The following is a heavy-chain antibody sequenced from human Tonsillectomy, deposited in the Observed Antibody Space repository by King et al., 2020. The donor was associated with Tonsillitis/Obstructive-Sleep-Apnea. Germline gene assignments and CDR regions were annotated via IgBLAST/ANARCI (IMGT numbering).Heavy chain of an antibody. J-gene: IGHJ5*02. CDR3: TRHSHEPNWFDP. V-gene: IGHV3-73*01. Sequence: VQLVESGGGLVQPVVSLKLSCAASGFTFSGSGMHWVPQAFGIGLVGVGRIGSKTDSYAPAYGASVKGRFTISRDDSKNTAYLQMNSLKTEDTAVYYCTRHSHEPNWFDPWGQGTLVTVSS. CDR1: GFTFSGSG. CDR2: IGSKTDSYAP.